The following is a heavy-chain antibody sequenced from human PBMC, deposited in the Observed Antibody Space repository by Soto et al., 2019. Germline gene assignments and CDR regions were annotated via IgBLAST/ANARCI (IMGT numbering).Heavy chain of an antibody. CDR1: GFTFSSYA. D-gene: IGHD2-2*01. CDR3: AKDPYCSSTSCYEGWFDP. Sequence: EVQLLESGGGLVQPGGSLRLSCAASGFTFSSYAMSWVRQAPGKGLEWVSAISGSGGSTYYADSVKGRFTISRDNSKNTLYLQMNSLRAEDTAVYYCAKDPYCSSTSCYEGWFDPWGQGTLVTVSS. V-gene: IGHV3-23*01. J-gene: IGHJ5*02. CDR2: ISGSGGST.